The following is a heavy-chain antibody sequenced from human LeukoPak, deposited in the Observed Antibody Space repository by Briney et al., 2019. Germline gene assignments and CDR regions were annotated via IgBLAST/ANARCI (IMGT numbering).Heavy chain of an antibody. D-gene: IGHD3-3*01. Sequence: APVKVSCKASGYTFTSYYMHWVRQAPGQGLVWMGIINPSGGSTSYAQKFQGRVTMTRDTSTSTVYMELSSLRSEDTAVYYCARDPGYDFWSGWYFDYWGQGTLVTVSS. CDR3: ARDPGYDFWSGWYFDY. CDR1: GYTFTSYY. V-gene: IGHV1-46*01. CDR2: INPSGGST. J-gene: IGHJ4*02.